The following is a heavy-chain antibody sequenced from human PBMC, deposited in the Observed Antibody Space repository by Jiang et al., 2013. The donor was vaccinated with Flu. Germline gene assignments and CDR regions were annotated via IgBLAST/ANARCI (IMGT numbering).Heavy chain of an antibody. CDR2: IWNAGASE. D-gene: IGHD2-21*01. J-gene: IGHJ5*02. CDR3: TKESHSRSLDL. Sequence: GGGVVEPGKSLRLSCAASGFSFSTHGMHWVRQAPGKGLEWVAVIWNAGASEYYADSVKGRFTISRDNSKNTLYLQMNSLRVDDTGLYFCTKESHSRSLDLWGQGTLVTVSS. V-gene: IGHV3-33*06. CDR1: GFSFSTHG.